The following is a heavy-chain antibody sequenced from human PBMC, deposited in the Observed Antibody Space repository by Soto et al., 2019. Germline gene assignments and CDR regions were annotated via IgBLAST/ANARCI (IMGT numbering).Heavy chain of an antibody. CDR3: ARDRTWDYYDSSGQELDY. D-gene: IGHD3-22*01. V-gene: IGHV3-30-3*01. Sequence: PGGSLRLSCAASGFTFSSYAMHWVRQAPGKGLEWVAVISYDGSNKYYADSVKGRFTISRDNSKNTLYLQMNSLRAEDTAVYYCARDRTWDYYDSSGQELDYWGQGTLVTVSS. J-gene: IGHJ4*02. CDR1: GFTFSSYA. CDR2: ISYDGSNK.